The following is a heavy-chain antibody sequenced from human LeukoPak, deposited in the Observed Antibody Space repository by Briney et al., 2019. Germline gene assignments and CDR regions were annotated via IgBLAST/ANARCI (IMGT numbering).Heavy chain of an antibody. Sequence: GGSLRLSCAASGLAFSSSAMNWVRQTPGRGLEWLSYSNASSSDVYYADSVKGRFTISGDNAKSSLYLQMNSLTAEDTAIYFCARGRDHAFDIWGQGTRVTVSS. CDR2: SNASSSDV. CDR3: ARGRDHAFDI. J-gene: IGHJ3*02. V-gene: IGHV3-48*01. CDR1: GLAFSSSA.